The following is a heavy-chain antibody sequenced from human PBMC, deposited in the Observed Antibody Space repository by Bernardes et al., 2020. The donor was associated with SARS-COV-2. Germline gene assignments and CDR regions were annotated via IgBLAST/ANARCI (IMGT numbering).Heavy chain of an antibody. J-gene: IGHJ6*02. Sequence: GESLKISCQASGYTFSDYWIAWVRQMPGKGLEWMGIIYPGDSDTRCSPSFQGQVTISADKSISTAYANWSRLKASDTAMYYCARLGTLGVPGERTNYGMDVWGQGTTVTVSS. D-gene: IGHD7-27*01. CDR2: IYPGDSDT. CDR3: ARLGTLGVPGERTNYGMDV. V-gene: IGHV5-51*01. CDR1: GYTFSDYW.